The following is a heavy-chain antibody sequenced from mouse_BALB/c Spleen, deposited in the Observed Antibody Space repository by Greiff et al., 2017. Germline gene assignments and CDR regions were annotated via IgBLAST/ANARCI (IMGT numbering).Heavy chain of an antibody. CDR2: INPSTGYT. CDR3: ARDRYGNYWYFDV. V-gene: IGHV1-7*01. J-gene: IGHJ1*01. D-gene: IGHD2-1*01. Sequence: QVQLQQSGAELAKPGASVKMSCKASGYTFTSYWMHWVKQRPGQGLEWIGYINPSTGYTEYNQKFKDKATLTADKSSSTAYMQLSSLTSEDSAVYYCARDRYGNYWYFDVWGAGTTVTVSS. CDR1: GYTFTSYW.